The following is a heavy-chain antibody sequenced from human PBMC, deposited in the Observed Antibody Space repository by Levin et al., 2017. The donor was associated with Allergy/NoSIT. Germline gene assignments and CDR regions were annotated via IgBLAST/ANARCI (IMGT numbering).Heavy chain of an antibody. J-gene: IGHJ5*02. CDR3: ARDGVYGGRGWFDP. V-gene: IGHV4-59*01. D-gene: IGHD5/OR15-5a*01. CDR1: GGSISSDY. CDR2: IYNSGST. Sequence: SQTLSLTCTVSGGSISSDYWSWIRQPPGKGLEWIGHIYNSGSTDYNPSLKSRVTISVDTSKNQFSLKLSSVTPADTAVYYCARDGVYGGRGWFDPWGQGTLVTVSS.